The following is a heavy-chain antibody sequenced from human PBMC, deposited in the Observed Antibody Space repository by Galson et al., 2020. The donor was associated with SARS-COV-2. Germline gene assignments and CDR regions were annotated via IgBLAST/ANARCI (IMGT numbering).Heavy chain of an antibody. D-gene: IGHD6-19*01. CDR1: GYIFSNYW. CDR3: VRHGDKYGGWSRHV. Sequence: KIGESLKISCRASGYIFSNYWIGWVRQMPGQRLEWMGVIFPGASDTRYSPSFEGDVIISVAKSTAVVFLQWNSLKASDTAMYYCVRHGDKYGGWSRHVWGQGTLVTVSS. V-gene: IGHV5-51*01. CDR2: IFPGASDT. J-gene: IGHJ4*02.